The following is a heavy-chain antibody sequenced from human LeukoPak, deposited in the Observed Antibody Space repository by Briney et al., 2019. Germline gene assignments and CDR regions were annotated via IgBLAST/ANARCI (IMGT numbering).Heavy chain of an antibody. D-gene: IGHD2-2*02. CDR3: AKERGYCSSTSCYNYFDY. V-gene: IGHV3-30*18. J-gene: IGHJ4*02. CDR2: ISYDGSNK. Sequence: GGSLILSCAASGFTFSSYGMHWVRQAPGKGLEWVAVISYDGSNKYYADSVKGRFTISRDNSKNTLYLQMNSLRAEDTAVYYCAKERGYCSSTSCYNYFDYWGQGTLVTVSS. CDR1: GFTFSSYG.